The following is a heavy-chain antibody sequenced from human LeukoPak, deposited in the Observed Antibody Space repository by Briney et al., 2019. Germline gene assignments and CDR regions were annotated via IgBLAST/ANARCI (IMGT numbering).Heavy chain of an antibody. J-gene: IGHJ5*02. CDR1: GFTFSSYA. V-gene: IGHV3-30-3*01. D-gene: IGHD6-13*01. CDR3: ANPLHPSSSWANWFDP. Sequence: QPGGSLRLSCAASGFTFSSYAMHWVRQAPGKGLEWVAVISYDGSNKYYADSVKGRFTISRDNSKNTLYLQMNSLRAEDTAVYYCANPLHPSSSWANWFDPWGQGTLVTVSS. CDR2: ISYDGSNK.